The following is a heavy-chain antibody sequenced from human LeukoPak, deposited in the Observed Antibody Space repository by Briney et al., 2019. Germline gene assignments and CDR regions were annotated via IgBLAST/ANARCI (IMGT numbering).Heavy chain of an antibody. D-gene: IGHD3-3*01. CDR3: ARSRVWSDYWGYFDY. CDR2: IHYSGET. CDR1: GGSVSSGSCF. V-gene: IGHV4-61*01. J-gene: IGHJ4*02. Sequence: ETLSLTCTVSGGSVSSGSCFWSWIRQPPGKGLEWIGYIHYSGETNYNPSLESRVTISSDTSKNQFSLKLNSVTAADTAVYYCARSRVWSDYWGYFDYWGQGILVTVSS.